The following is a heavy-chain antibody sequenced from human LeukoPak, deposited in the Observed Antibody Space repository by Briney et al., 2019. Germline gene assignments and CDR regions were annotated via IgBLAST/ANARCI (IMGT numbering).Heavy chain of an antibody. CDR2: IYPGDSDT. D-gene: IGHD2-2*01. J-gene: IGHJ4*02. V-gene: IGHV5-51*01. Sequence: GESLKISCKGSGYSFTSYWIGWVRQMPGKGLEWMGIIYPGDSDTRYSPSFQGQVTISADKSISTAYLQWSSLKASDTAMYYCARQGAYCSSTSCYVDYWGQGTLVTVSS. CDR1: GYSFTSYW. CDR3: ARQGAYCSSTSCYVDY.